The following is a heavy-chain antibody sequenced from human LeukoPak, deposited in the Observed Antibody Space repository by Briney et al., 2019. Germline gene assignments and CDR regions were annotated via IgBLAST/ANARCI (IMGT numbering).Heavy chain of an antibody. CDR3: ARDHEYYYGSGSYYSGGCDY. Sequence: ASVKVSCKASGYTLTSYYMHWVRQPPGHGLEWMGKTNPSGGSTSYAQKFLGRVTMTRDTSTSTVYMELSSLRSEDTAVYYCARDHEYYYGSGSYYSGGCDYWGQGTLVTVSS. D-gene: IGHD3-10*01. CDR1: GYTLTSYY. J-gene: IGHJ4*02. CDR2: TNPSGGST. V-gene: IGHV1-46*01.